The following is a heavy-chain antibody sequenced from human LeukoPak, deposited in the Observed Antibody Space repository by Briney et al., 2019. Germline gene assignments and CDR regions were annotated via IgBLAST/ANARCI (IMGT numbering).Heavy chain of an antibody. Sequence: ASVKVSCKTSGYTFTKYGIIWVRQAPGQGLEWMGWISAHNGSTNYAQKFQGRVTMTTDTSTSTAYMELRTLRSDDTAVYFCARDEDTDILTGYERFDYWGQGTLVTVSS. CDR1: GYTFTKYG. J-gene: IGHJ4*02. CDR2: ISAHNGST. V-gene: IGHV1-18*01. D-gene: IGHD3-9*01. CDR3: ARDEDTDILTGYERFDY.